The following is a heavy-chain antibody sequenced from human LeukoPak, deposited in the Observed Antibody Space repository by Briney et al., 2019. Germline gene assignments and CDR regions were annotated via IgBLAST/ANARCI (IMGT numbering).Heavy chain of an antibody. V-gene: IGHV3-23*01. CDR2: ISVGGTKT. CDR3: AKDWSAAH. CDR1: GFTFTNYA. D-gene: IGHD2-15*01. Sequence: GGSLRLSCAASGFTFTNYAMTWVRQATGKGLEWVSAISVGGTKTHYADSVRGRFTISRDDSKKTLYLQMSSLRAEDTAVYHCAKDWSAAHWGQGTLVTVSS. J-gene: IGHJ4*02.